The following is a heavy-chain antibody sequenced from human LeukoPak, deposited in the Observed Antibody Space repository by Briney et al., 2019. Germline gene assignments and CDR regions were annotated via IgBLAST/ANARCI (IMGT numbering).Heavy chain of an antibody. J-gene: IGHJ4*02. D-gene: IGHD2-2*01. Sequence: GGSLRLSCAASGFTFSSYGMHWVRQAPGKGLEWVAVISYDGSNKYCADSVKGRLTISRDNSKNTLYLQMNSLRAEDTAVYYCAKDLLLPGYQLLGGYFDYWGQGTLVTVSS. CDR1: GFTFSSYG. V-gene: IGHV3-30*18. CDR3: AKDLLLPGYQLLGGYFDY. CDR2: ISYDGSNK.